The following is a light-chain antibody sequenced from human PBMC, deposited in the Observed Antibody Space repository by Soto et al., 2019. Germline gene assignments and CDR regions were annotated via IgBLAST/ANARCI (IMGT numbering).Light chain of an antibody. Sequence: DIVMTQSPLSLPVTPGEPASISCRSSQSLLHSNGYNYLDWYLQKPGQSPQLLIYLAYNRASGVPDRFSGRGSGTDFTLKISRVEAEDVGVYYCMQALQTPRTFGQGTK. V-gene: IGKV2-28*01. CDR1: QSLLHSNGYNY. CDR2: LAY. J-gene: IGKJ1*01. CDR3: MQALQTPRT.